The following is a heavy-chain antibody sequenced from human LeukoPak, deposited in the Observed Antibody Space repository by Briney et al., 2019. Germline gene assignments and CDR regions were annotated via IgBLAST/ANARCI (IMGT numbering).Heavy chain of an antibody. Sequence: GGSLTLSCAASGFTVGNNYMYWGRQAPRKGLEWVSLIFSHGETSYADSVKGRFTISRDNSKNTLYLQMNGLRVEDTAVYYCARDPPAVSINTYAWGQGTLVTVSS. CDR1: GFTVGNNY. CDR3: ARDPPAVSINTYA. D-gene: IGHD2-8*01. V-gene: IGHV3-66*01. J-gene: IGHJ4*02. CDR2: IFSHGET.